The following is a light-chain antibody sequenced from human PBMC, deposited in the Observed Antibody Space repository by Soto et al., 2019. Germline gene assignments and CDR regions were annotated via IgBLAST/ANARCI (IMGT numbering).Light chain of an antibody. CDR3: QQYNSWPPIT. Sequence: EIVMTQSPAPLSVSPGERATLSFSASQSVSSNLAWYQQKPGQAPRLLIYHASTRATGIPDRFSGGGSGTEFTLTISSLQSEDFVVYYCQQYNSWPPITFGQGTRLEIK. J-gene: IGKJ5*01. CDR1: QSVSSN. CDR2: HAS. V-gene: IGKV3-15*01.